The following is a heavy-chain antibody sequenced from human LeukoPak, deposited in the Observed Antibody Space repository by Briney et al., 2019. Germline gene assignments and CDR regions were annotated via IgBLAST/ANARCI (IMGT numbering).Heavy chain of an antibody. V-gene: IGHV3-66*02. CDR2: IYSGGST. J-gene: IGHJ3*02. Sequence: TGGSLRLSCAASGFTVSSNCMSWARQAPGKGLEWVSVIYSGGSTHYAGSVKGRFTISRDNSKNTLYLQMNSLRAEDTAVYYCARGLTTVTPLDIWGQGTMVTVSS. CDR3: ARGLTTVTPLDI. CDR1: GFTVSSNC. D-gene: IGHD4-11*01.